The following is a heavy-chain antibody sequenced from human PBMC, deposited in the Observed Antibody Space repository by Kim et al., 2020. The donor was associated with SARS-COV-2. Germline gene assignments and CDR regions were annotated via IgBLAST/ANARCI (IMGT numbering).Heavy chain of an antibody. D-gene: IGHD6-19*01. Sequence: ASVKVSCKASGYTFTSYGISWVRQAPGQGLEWMGWISAYNGNTNYAQKLQGRVTMTTDTSTSTAYMELRSLRSDDTAVYYCARVPLHSSGWIWFDPWGQGTLVTVSS. CDR3: ARVPLHSSGWIWFDP. CDR2: ISAYNGNT. CDR1: GYTFTSYG. J-gene: IGHJ5*02. V-gene: IGHV1-18*01.